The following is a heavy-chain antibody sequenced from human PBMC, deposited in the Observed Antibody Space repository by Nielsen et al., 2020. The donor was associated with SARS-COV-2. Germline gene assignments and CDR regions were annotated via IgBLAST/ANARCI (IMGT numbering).Heavy chain of an antibody. CDR3: ARGDIVVVPAYYYYGMDV. Sequence: WIRQAPVKGRVWVSYISSSGSTIYYADSVKGRFTISRDNAKNSLYLQMNSLRAEDTAVYYCARGDIVVVPAYYYYGMDVWGQGTTVTVSS. J-gene: IGHJ6*02. CDR2: ISSSGSTI. D-gene: IGHD2-2*01. V-gene: IGHV3-11*04.